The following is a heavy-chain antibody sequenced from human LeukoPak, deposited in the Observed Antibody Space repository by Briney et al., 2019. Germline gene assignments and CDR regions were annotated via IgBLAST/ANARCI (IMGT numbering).Heavy chain of an antibody. V-gene: IGHV3-66*01. J-gene: IGHJ3*02. CDR1: GFTFSSYS. CDR2: IYSGGST. Sequence: PGGSLRLSCAASGFTFSSYSMSWVRQAPGKGLEWVSVIYSGGSTYYADSVKGRFTISRDNSKNTLYLQMNSLRAEDTAVYYCARGGSYRIDDAFDIWGQGTMVTVSS. D-gene: IGHD1-26*01. CDR3: ARGGSYRIDDAFDI.